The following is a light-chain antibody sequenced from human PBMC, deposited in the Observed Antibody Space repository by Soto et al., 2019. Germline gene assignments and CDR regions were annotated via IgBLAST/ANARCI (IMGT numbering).Light chain of an antibody. Sequence: DIQMTQSPSTLSASVGYRVTVTCGASQSISNYLNWYQQKPGKAPKLLIYATSSLQSGVPSRFSGSGSGTDFTLTISSLHPEDSATYYCQQSYSILWTFGQGTNV. CDR2: ATS. CDR3: QQSYSILWT. V-gene: IGKV1-39*01. J-gene: IGKJ1*01. CDR1: QSISNY.